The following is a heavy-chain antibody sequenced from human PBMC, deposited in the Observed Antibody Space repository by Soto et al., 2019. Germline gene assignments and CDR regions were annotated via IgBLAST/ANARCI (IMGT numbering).Heavy chain of an antibody. CDR3: ARHSSTVPRWDGPYGMEL. D-gene: IGHD4-17*01. CDR1: GGSMSSGGYY. CDR2: IYYSGST. J-gene: IGHJ6*02. Sequence: SETLSLTCTVSGGSMSSGGYYWSWIRQHPGKGLEWSGYIYYSGSTYYNPSLKRRVTISLDTSKNQFSLKLSSVTAADTAVYYCARHSSTVPRWDGPYGMELWGQGTTVTLSS. V-gene: IGHV4-31*03.